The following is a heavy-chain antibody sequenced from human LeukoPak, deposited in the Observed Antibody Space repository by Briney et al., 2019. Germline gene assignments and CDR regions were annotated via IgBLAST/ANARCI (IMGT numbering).Heavy chain of an antibody. D-gene: IGHD5-24*01. CDR1: GFTFTNYN. CDR2: INPSGGST. Sequence: ASVKVPCKASGFTFTNYNMHWVRQAPGQRLEWMGIINPSGGSTNYAQNFQGRVTMTRDTSTSTVYMELSSLRSEDTAVYYCARVRDGYNDAYDIWGQGTMVTVPS. V-gene: IGHV1-46*01. J-gene: IGHJ3*02. CDR3: ARVRDGYNDAYDI.